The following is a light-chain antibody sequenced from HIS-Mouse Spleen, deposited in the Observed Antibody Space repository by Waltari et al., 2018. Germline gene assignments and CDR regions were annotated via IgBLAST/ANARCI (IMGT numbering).Light chain of an antibody. J-gene: IGKJ2*01. Sequence: EIVLTQSPATLSLSPGERATLSCRASPSVSSYLAWYQQKPGPAPRLLIYDASNRATGIPARFSGSGSGTDFTLTISSLEPEDFAVYYCQQRSNWPPLYTFGQGTKLEIK. CDR3: QQRSNWPPLYT. CDR1: PSVSSY. CDR2: DAS. V-gene: IGKV3-11*01.